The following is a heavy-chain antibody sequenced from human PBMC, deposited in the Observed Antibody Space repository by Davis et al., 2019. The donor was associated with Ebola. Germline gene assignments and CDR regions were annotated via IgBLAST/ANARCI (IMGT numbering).Heavy chain of an antibody. V-gene: IGHV3-30*03. CDR1: GFSFSHYG. CDR3: VRELYDYVWLAYLDR. CDR2: ISYDGGDK. D-gene: IGHD3-16*01. J-gene: IGHJ4*02. Sequence: GESLKISCAASGFSFSHYGMHWVRQAPGKGPEWVSVISYDGGDKYYADSVKGRFTISRDNSKKTLYLQMNSLKADDTAIYYCVRELYDYVWLAYLDRWGQGTLVTVSS.